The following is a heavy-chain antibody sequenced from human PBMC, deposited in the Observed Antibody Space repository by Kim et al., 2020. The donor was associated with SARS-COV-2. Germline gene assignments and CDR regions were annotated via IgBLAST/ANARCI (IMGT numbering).Heavy chain of an antibody. CDR2: IKQDGSEK. Sequence: GGSLRLSCAASGFTFSSYWMSWVRQAPGKGLEWVANIKQDGSEKYYVDSVKGRFTISRDNAKNSLYLQMNSLRAEDTAVYYCGATISTQWLVQVYWGQGTLVTVSS. CDR3: GATISTQWLVQVY. V-gene: IGHV3-7*03. D-gene: IGHD6-19*01. J-gene: IGHJ4*02. CDR1: GFTFSSYW.